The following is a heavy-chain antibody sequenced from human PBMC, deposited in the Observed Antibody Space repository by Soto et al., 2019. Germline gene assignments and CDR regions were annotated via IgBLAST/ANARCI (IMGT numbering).Heavy chain of an antibody. V-gene: IGHV3-30*18. J-gene: IGHJ4*02. Sequence: QWQLVESGGGVVKPGGSLELPCEPFGFTLGNNGMHWVRQAPGKGREWVAEISYDGSNKYYADSVKGRFTISRDNSKNTLYLQMNRLRAEDTAVYYCAKDAGGAGWYYFDYWGQGTLVTVSS. CDR2: ISYDGSNK. CDR3: AKDAGGAGWYYFDY. D-gene: IGHD6-19*01. CDR1: GFTLGNNG.